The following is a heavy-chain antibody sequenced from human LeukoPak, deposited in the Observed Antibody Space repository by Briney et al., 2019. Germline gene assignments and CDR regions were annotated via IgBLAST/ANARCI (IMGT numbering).Heavy chain of an antibody. Sequence: SETLSLTCTVSVGSISSYYWSWIRQPPGKELEWIGYIYYSGSTNYNPSLKSRVTISVDTSKNQFSLKLSSVTAADTAVYYCARGAEYSSSWYCLDPWGQGTLVTVSS. CDR2: IYYSGST. CDR3: ARGAEYSSSWYCLDP. V-gene: IGHV4-59*01. CDR1: VGSISSYY. J-gene: IGHJ5*02. D-gene: IGHD6-13*01.